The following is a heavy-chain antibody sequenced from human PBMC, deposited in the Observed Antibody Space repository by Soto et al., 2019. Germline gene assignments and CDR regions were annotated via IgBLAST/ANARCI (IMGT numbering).Heavy chain of an antibody. J-gene: IGHJ5*01. CDR2: ISAYNGNT. D-gene: IGHD3-16*01. Sequence: QVQLVQSGAEVKKPGASVKVSCKASGYTFTNFGISWVRQAPGQGLEWMGWISAYNGNTNYAQNFEGIVTMTTATPTRTASMGLRSLRSDDTAVYYSARGGTPIDSWGQGTRVTVSS. V-gene: IGHV1-18*01. CDR1: GYTFTNFG. CDR3: ARGGTPIDS.